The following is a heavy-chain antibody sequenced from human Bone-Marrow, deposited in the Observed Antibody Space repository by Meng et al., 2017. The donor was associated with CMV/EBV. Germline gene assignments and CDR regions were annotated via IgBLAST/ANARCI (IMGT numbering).Heavy chain of an antibody. Sequence: GGSLRLSCAASGFTFSSYWMYWVRQAPGKGLVWVSRINSDGSSTSYADSVKGRFTISRDNAKNTLYLQMNSLRAEDTAVYYCAKLQSVVPAASDYWGQGNLVNVAS. CDR1: GFTFSSYW. CDR3: AKLQSVVPAASDY. V-gene: IGHV3-74*01. J-gene: IGHJ4*02. D-gene: IGHD2-2*01. CDR2: INSDGSST.